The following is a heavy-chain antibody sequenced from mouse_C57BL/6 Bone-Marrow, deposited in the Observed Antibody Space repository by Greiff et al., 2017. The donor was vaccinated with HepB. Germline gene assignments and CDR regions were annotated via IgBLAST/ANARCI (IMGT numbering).Heavy chain of an antibody. CDR1: GFTFSSYG. D-gene: IGHD1-1*01. CDR2: ISSGGSYT. CDR3: ARITTVVYFDV. J-gene: IGHJ1*03. Sequence: EVHLVESGGDLVKPGGSLKLSCAASGFTFSSYGMSWVRQTPDKRLEWVATISSGGSYTYYPDSVKGRFTISRDNAKNTLYLQMSSLKSEDTAMYYCARITTVVYFDVWGTGTTVTVSS. V-gene: IGHV5-6*01.